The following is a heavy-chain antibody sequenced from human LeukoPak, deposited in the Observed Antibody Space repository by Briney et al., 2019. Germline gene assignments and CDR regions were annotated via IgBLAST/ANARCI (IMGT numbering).Heavy chain of an antibody. Sequence: GASVKVSCKASGYTFTGYYMHWVRQAPGQGLEWMGGIIPIFGTANYAQKFQGRVTITADESTSTAYMELSSLRSEDTAVYYCARYGGNNAFDIWGQGTMVTVSS. CDR1: GYTFTGYY. CDR3: ARYGGNNAFDI. V-gene: IGHV1-69*13. CDR2: IIPIFGTA. J-gene: IGHJ3*02. D-gene: IGHD4-23*01.